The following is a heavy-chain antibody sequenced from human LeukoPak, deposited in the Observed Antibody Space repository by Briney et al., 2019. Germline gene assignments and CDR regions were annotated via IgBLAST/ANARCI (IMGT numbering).Heavy chain of an antibody. J-gene: IGHJ6*04. CDR1: GGSISSYY. CDR3: ARHLKYCYYYGMDV. Sequence: PSETLSLTCTASGGSISSYYWSWIRQPPGKGLEWIGYIYYSGSTNYNASLKSRVTITVDNSKNQFSLMLSTMTAADTAVYYCARHLKYCYYYGMDVWGEGTTVTVSS. CDR2: IYYSGST. V-gene: IGHV4-59*08.